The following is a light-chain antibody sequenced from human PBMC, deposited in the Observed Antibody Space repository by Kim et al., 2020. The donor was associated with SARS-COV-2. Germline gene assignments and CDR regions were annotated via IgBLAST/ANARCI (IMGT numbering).Light chain of an antibody. CDR3: SSSTSSHTYL. Sequence: GQSITISCTGTSSDVGAYNYVSWYQQHPGKAPKVLIFDVSNRPSGLSNRFSGSKSGNTASLTISGLQVEDEADYYCSSSTSSHTYLFGTGTKVTVL. V-gene: IGLV2-14*04. CDR2: DVS. CDR1: SSDVGAYNY. J-gene: IGLJ1*01.